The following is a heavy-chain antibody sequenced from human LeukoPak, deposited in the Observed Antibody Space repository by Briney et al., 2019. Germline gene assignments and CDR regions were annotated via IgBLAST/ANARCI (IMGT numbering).Heavy chain of an antibody. J-gene: IGHJ4*02. CDR2: IVVGSGNT. CDR3: AARATTVTTSDFDY. CDR1: GFTYTSSA. V-gene: IGHV1-58*02. D-gene: IGHD4-17*01. Sequence: ASVKVSCKASGFTYTSSAMQWVRQARGQRLEWIGWIVVGSGNTNYAQKFQERVTITRDMSTSTAYMELSSLRSEDTAVYYCAARATTVTTSDFDYWGQGTLVTVSS.